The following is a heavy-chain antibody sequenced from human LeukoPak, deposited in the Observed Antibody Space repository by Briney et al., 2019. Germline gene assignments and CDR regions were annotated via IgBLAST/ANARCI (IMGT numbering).Heavy chain of an antibody. CDR1: GFTFSSSW. CDR3: AGNYGGNSAG. Sequence: GGCLRLSCAASGFTFSSSWMSWVRLAPGRGLEWVANIKQDGSEKYYVDSVKGRFTISRDNAKNSLYLQMNSLRDEDTAVYYCAGNYGGNSAGWGQGTLVTVSS. J-gene: IGHJ4*02. CDR2: IKQDGSEK. V-gene: IGHV3-7*04. D-gene: IGHD4-23*01.